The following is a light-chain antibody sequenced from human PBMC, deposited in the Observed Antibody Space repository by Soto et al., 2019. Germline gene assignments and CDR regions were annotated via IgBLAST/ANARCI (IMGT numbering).Light chain of an antibody. V-gene: IGLV2-23*02. CDR2: EAN. J-gene: IGLJ2*01. Sequence: QSVLTQPASVSGSPGQSSTISCTGTTNDIGGYNLVSWYQQHPGKAPKLMIYEANKRPSGVSDRFSGSKSGNTASLTISPLQSEDEADYSCCSFAGGATFVFGGGTKLTVL. CDR3: CSFAGGATFV. CDR1: TNDIGGYNL.